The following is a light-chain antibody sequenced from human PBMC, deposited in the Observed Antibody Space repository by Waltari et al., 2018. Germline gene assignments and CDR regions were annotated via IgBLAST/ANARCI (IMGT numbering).Light chain of an antibody. CDR2: AAS. CDR3: QQLNSYRYT. Sequence: IQLTQSPAFLSASVGGRVPITCRASQTISLYLAWYQQKPGKAPKLLIYAASTLQRGVPSRFSGSASGTEFSLTISSLQPEDSATYYCQQLNSYRYTFGQGTTLEIK. V-gene: IGKV1-9*01. J-gene: IGKJ2*01. CDR1: QTISLY.